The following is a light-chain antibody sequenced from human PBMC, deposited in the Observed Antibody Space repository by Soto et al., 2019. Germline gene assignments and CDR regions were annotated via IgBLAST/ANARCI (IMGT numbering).Light chain of an antibody. V-gene: IGKV4-1*01. J-gene: IGKJ4*01. CDR1: QSVLYSSNNKNY. CDR2: WAS. CDR3: QHYYNTPVT. Sequence: DIVMTQSPDSLAVSLGERATINCKSSQSVLYSSNNKNYLAWYQQKPGQPPKLLIYWASTRESGVPDRFSGSGSGTDFTLTISSLQAEDVALYYCQHYYNTPVTFGGGTKVDIK.